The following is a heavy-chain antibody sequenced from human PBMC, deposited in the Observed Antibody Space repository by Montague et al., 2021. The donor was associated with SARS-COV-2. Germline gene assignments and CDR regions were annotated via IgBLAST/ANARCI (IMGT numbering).Heavy chain of an antibody. Sequence: CPISGDSVASNRPASDWLTPAPPTGLELLGRPYYRSKWYYDYAVSVKSRMTISPDTSKNQFSLQLSSVTPEDRAVYYCARDPRYSLSWSFDYWGQGTLVTVSS. D-gene: IGHD6-13*01. J-gene: IGHJ4*02. CDR3: ARDPRYSLSWSFDY. V-gene: IGHV6-1*01. CDR2: PYYRSKWYY. CDR1: GDSVASNRPA.